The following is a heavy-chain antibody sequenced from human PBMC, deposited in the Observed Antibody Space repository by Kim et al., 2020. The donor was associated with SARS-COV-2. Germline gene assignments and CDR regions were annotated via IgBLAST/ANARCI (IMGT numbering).Heavy chain of an antibody. Sequence: GGSLRLSCAASGFSFNSYAMHWVRQSPGKGLEWVAAITYIGDKTDYADSVRGRFTVSRDNSKNTISLQMNSLRGEDTEVYYCAKDVVSPADTRPYYYYGMCVGGPGPTDTVP. CDR3: AKDVVSPADTRPYYYYGMCV. D-gene: IGHD2-2*01. V-gene: IGHV3-30*18. CDR2: ITYIGDKT. CDR1: GFSFNSYA. J-gene: IGHJ6*02.